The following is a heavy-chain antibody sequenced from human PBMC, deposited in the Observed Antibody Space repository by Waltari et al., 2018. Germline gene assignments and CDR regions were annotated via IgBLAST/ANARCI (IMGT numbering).Heavy chain of an antibody. J-gene: IGHJ6*02. CDR2: IYSGGST. Sequence: EVQLVESGGGLIQPGGSLRLSCAASGFTVSSNYMSWFRQAPGKGLEWVSVIYSGGSTYYADSVKGRFTISRDNSKNTLYLQMNSLRAEDTAVYYCAATYYYGSGSSLHYYYYYGMDVWGQGTTVTVSS. CDR3: AATYYYGSGSSLHYYYYYGMDV. V-gene: IGHV3-53*01. CDR1: GFTVSSNY. D-gene: IGHD3-10*01.